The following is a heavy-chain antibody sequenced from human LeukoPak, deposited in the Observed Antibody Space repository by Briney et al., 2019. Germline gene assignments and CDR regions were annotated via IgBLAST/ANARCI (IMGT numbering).Heavy chain of an antibody. Sequence: GGSLRLSCAASGFTFSSYAMSWVRQAPGKGLEWVSAISGSGGSTYYADSVKGRFTISRDNSKNTLYLQMNSLRAEDTAVYYCAKDRSDENYDFWSGYYDPLDYWGQGTLVTVSS. CDR3: AKDRSDENYDFWSGYYDPLDY. D-gene: IGHD3-3*01. J-gene: IGHJ4*02. V-gene: IGHV3-23*01. CDR1: GFTFSSYA. CDR2: ISGSGGST.